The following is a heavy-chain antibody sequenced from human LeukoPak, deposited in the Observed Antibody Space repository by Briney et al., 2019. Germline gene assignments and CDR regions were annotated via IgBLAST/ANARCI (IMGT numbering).Heavy chain of an antibody. CDR1: GFAFGNYA. Sequence: GGSLRLSCAASGFAFGNYAMSWVRQAPGKGLEWVSAISGSGDDTYYADSVKGRFTISRDSSKNTLFLQMTSLRADDTAVYYCAKYYYNSGSFSFDYWGQGTLVTVSS. CDR2: ISGSGDDT. CDR3: AKYYYNSGSFSFDY. J-gene: IGHJ4*02. V-gene: IGHV3-23*01. D-gene: IGHD3-10*01.